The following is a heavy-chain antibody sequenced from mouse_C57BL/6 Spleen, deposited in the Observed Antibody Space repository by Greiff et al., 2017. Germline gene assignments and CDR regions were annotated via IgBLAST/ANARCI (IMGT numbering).Heavy chain of an antibody. J-gene: IGHJ2*01. CDR2: ISYDGSN. V-gene: IGHV3-6*01. D-gene: IGHD2-2*01. CDR1: GYSITSGYY. Sequence: EVQRVESGPGLVKPSQSLSLTCSVTGYSITSGYYWNWIRQFPGNKLEWMGYISYDGSNNYNPSLKNRISITRDTSKNQFFLKLNSVTTEDTATYYCARASIYYGYDGNYFDYWGQGTTLTVSS. CDR3: ARASIYYGYDGNYFDY.